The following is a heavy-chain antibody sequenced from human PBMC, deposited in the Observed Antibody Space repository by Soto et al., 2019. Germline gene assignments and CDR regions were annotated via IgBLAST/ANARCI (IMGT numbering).Heavy chain of an antibody. CDR1: GFTFSSYI. CDR2: ISSSSSYI. D-gene: IGHD5-12*01. V-gene: IGHV3-21*01. Sequence: GGSLRLSCAASGFTFSSYIMNWVRQAPGKGLEWVSSISSSSSYIYYADSVKGRFTISRDNAKNSLYLQMNSLRAEDTAVYYCARDARTGYSGYDWGDYWGQGTLVTVSS. J-gene: IGHJ4*02. CDR3: ARDARTGYSGYDWGDY.